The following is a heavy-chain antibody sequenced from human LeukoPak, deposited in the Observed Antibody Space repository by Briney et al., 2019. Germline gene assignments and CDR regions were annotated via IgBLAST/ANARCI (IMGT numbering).Heavy chain of an antibody. Sequence: PGGSLRLSCAASGFTFSSYAMHWVRQAPGKGLEWVAVISYDGSNKYYADSVKGRFTISRDNSKNTLYLQMNSLRAGDTAVYYCARVHASTESWGQGTLVTVSS. CDR1: GFTFSSYA. CDR3: ARVHASTES. V-gene: IGHV3-30-3*01. CDR2: ISYDGSNK. J-gene: IGHJ4*02.